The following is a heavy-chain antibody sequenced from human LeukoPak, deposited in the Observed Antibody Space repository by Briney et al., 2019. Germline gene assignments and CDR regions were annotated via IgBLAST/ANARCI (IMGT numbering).Heavy chain of an antibody. D-gene: IGHD3-22*01. CDR1: GFTVSGNY. V-gene: IGHV3-53*01. CDR2: IYSGGTT. J-gene: IGHJ3*02. CDR3: AKGIVVVISGNAFDI. Sequence: GGSLRLSCAVSGFTVSGNYMSWVRQAPGKGLEWVSLIYSGGTTYYADSVKGRFTISRDNSKNSLYLQMNSLRAEDTAVYYCAKGIVVVISGNAFDIWGQGTMVTVSS.